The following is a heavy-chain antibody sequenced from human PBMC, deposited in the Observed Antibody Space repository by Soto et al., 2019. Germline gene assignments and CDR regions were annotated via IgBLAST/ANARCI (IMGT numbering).Heavy chain of an antibody. D-gene: IGHD1-26*01. CDR1: GFTFTSSA. CDR3: AAGPIVVGSSWFDP. V-gene: IGHV1-58*01. J-gene: IGHJ5*02. Sequence: SVKVSCKASGFTFTSSAVQWVRQARGQRLEWIGWIVVGSGNTNYAQKFQERVTITRDMSTSTAYMELSSLRSEDTAVYYCAAGPIVVGSSWFDPWGQGTLVTVSS. CDR2: IVVGSGNT.